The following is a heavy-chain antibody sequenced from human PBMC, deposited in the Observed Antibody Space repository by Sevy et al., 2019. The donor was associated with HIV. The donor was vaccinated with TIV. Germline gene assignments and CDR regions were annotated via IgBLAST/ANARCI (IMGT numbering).Heavy chain of an antibody. Sequence: GESLKISCKGSGYSFTSYWIDWVRQMPGKGLEWMGIIYPGDSDTRYSPSFQGQVTISADKSISTAYLQWSSLKASDTAMYYCARHGLTGTTNYYYGMDVWGQGTTVTVSS. J-gene: IGHJ6*02. CDR2: IYPGDSDT. D-gene: IGHD1-7*01. CDR1: GYSFTSYW. CDR3: ARHGLTGTTNYYYGMDV. V-gene: IGHV5-51*01.